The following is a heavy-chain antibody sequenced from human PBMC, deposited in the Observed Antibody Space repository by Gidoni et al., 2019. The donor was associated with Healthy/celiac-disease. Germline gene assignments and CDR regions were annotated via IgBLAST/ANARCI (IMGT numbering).Heavy chain of an antibody. J-gene: IGHJ3*02. Sequence: EVQLVESGGGLVKPGGSLRLSCEASGFTFSNAWMSWVRQAPGKGLEWVGRIKSKTDGGTTDYAAPVKGRFTISRDDSKNTLYLQMNSLKTEDTAVYYCTTAPVEMATDDAFDIWGQGTMVTVSS. CDR2: IKSKTDGGTT. V-gene: IGHV3-15*01. CDR3: TTAPVEMATDDAFDI. CDR1: GFTFSNAW. D-gene: IGHD5-12*01.